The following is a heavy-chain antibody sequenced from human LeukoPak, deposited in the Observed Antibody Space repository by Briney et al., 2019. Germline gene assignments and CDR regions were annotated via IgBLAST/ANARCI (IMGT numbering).Heavy chain of an antibody. CDR1: GLTFSSYW. D-gene: IGHD4-11*01. J-gene: IGHJ4*02. CDR3: ARFSNYGRQFDY. V-gene: IGHV3-74*01. Sequence: GGSLRLSCAASGLTFSSYWMHWVRQAPGKGLVWVSRINSDGSSTSYADSVKGRFTISRDNAKNTLYLQMNSLRAEDTAVYYCARFSNYGRQFDYWGQGTLVTVSS. CDR2: INSDGSST.